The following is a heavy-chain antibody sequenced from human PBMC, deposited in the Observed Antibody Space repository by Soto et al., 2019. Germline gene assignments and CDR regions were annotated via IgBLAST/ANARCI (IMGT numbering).Heavy chain of an antibody. V-gene: IGHV4-59*01. CDR3: ASGASSSGWYGVFDY. CDR1: GGSISSYY. Sequence: PSETLSLTCTVSGGSISSYYWSWIRQPPGKGLEWIGYIYYSGSTNYNPSLKSRVTISVDTSKNQFSLKLSSVTAADTAVYYCASGASSSGWYGVFDYWGQGTLVTVSS. J-gene: IGHJ4*02. CDR2: IYYSGST. D-gene: IGHD6-19*01.